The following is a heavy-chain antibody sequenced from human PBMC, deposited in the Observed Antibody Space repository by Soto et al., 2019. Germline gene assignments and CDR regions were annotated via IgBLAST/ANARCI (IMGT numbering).Heavy chain of an antibody. CDR3: STDGWE. J-gene: IGHJ4*02. D-gene: IGHD1-26*01. CDR2: IKSKVHGETT. Sequence: EVQLVESGGGLVKPGGSLRLSCAASGFNFSNGWMSWVRQAPGKGLEWVGRIKSKVHGETTDYAAHVKGRFTISRDDSKNALYLQRDSLQTDDTAVYYCSTDGWEWGQGTLVTVSS. CDR1: GFNFSNGW. V-gene: IGHV3-15*05.